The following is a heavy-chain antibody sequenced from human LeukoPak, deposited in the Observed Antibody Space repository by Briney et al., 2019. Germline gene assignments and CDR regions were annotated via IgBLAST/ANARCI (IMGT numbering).Heavy chain of an antibody. V-gene: IGHV3-11*06. J-gene: IGHJ4*02. D-gene: IGHD3-10*01. CDR3: ARTPYYGSGSYHFDY. CDR2: ISSSSYT. CDR1: GFTFSDYY. Sequence: GGSLRLSCAASGFTFSDYYMSWIRQAPGKGLEWVSYISSSSYTNYADSVKGRFTISRDNAKNSLYLQMNSLRAEDTAVYCCARTPYYGSGSYHFDYWGQGTLVTVSS.